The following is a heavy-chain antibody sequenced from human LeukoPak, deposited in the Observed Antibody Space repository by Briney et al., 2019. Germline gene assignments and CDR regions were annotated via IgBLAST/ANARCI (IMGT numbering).Heavy chain of an antibody. CDR3: ATRYCSSTSCYGGYYYYGMDV. D-gene: IGHD2-2*01. CDR1: GYTLTSYG. Sequence: ASVKASCKASGYTLTSYGISWVRQAPGQGLEWMGWISAYNGNTNYAQKLQGRVTMTRDTSISTAYMELSSLRSEDTAVYYCATRYCSSTSCYGGYYYYGMDVWGQGTTVTVSS. J-gene: IGHJ6*02. CDR2: ISAYNGNT. V-gene: IGHV1-18*01.